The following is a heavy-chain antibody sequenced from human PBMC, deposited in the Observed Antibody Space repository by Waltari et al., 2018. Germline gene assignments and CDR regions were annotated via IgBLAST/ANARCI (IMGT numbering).Heavy chain of an antibody. CDR3: ARGSLVWDGVDH. J-gene: IGHJ4*02. V-gene: IGHV3-7*01. Sequence: EVQVVESGGGFVQLGGSLRLSCASRGFTLRNHGMRWVRQAPGKGPEWVANINQNGRGEFYVDSVKGRFTISRDNAKNSLYLQLNSLRAEDTAVYYCARGSLVWDGVDHWGQGTLVTVSS. CDR1: GFTLRNHG. D-gene: IGHD1-26*01. CDR2: INQNGRGE.